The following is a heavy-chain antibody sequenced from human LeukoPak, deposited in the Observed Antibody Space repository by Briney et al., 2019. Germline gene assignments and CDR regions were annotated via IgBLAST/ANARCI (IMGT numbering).Heavy chain of an antibody. CDR3: AKLSLYYYGSGSYFDY. J-gene: IGHJ4*02. CDR2: ISDSGGST. CDR1: GITLSNYG. Sequence: GGSLRLSCAVSGITLSNYGMSWVRQAPGNGLEWVAGISDSGGSTNYADSVKGRFTISRDNSKNTLYLQMNSLRAEDTAVYYCAKLSLYYYGSGSYFDYWGQGTLVTVSS. D-gene: IGHD3-10*01. V-gene: IGHV3-23*01.